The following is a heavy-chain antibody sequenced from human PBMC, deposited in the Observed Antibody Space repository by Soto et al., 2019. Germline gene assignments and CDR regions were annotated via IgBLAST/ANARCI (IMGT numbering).Heavy chain of an antibody. D-gene: IGHD6-25*01. J-gene: IGHJ4*02. V-gene: IGHV4-31*03. CDR1: GGSISSGGCY. CDR2: IYYSGST. Sequence: SETLSLTCTVSGGSISSGGCYWSWLRQHPGKGLEWIGYIYYSGSTYYNPSLKSRVTISVDTSKNQFSLKVSSVIDADTAVYFCARAPRLYHFDYWGQGILVTVPQ. CDR3: ARAPRLYHFDY.